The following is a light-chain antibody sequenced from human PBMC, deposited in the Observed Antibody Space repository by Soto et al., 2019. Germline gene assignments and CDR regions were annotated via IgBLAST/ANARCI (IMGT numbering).Light chain of an antibody. J-gene: IGKJ1*01. CDR1: QSISSW. CDR2: KAS. V-gene: IGKV1-5*03. CDR3: LQHNSYPWT. Sequence: DIQMTQSPSTLSASVGDRVTITCRASQSISSWLAWYQQKPGKAPKLLIYKASSLESGVPSRFSGSGSGTEFTLTISSLQPEDFATYYCLQHNSYPWTFGQGTRWIS.